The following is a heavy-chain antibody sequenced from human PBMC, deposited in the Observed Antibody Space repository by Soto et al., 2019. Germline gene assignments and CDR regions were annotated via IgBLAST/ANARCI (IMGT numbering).Heavy chain of an antibody. CDR2: IYYSGRT. V-gene: IGHV4-39*01. J-gene: IGHJ4*02. D-gene: IGHD2-21*02. CDR1: GESIIRSSYY. Sequence: SETLSLPCIVSGESIIRSSYYWGWIRQPPGKGLEWIGSIYYSGRTYYNPSFKSRVTISIDTSKNQFSLKLSSVSATDTAVYYCARQRTTVVTQAYFDHWGQGALVTVSS. CDR3: ARQRTTVVTQAYFDH.